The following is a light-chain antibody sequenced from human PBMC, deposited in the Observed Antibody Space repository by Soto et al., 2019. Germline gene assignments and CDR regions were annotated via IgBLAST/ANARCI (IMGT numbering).Light chain of an antibody. Sequence: EIVMTQSPATLAVSPGERATLSCRASQSVSTNLVWYQQRPGQAPRVLIYGGSTRATGTPARFSGSESGTDFTLTISSLQSEDFAVYYCQQYNDWPPKWTFGQGTKVEI. CDR2: GGS. J-gene: IGKJ1*01. CDR3: QQYNDWPPKWT. CDR1: QSVSTN. V-gene: IGKV3-15*01.